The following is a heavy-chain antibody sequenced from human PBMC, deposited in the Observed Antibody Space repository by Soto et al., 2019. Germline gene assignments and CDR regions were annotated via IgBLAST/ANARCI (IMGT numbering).Heavy chain of an antibody. Sequence: WASVKVSCKASGYTFTSDDINWVRQATGQVLEWMGLMNPNSGNTGYARKFQGRVTMTRNTSISTAYMELSSLRSEDTAVYYCARGLVYGSGPNWFDPWGQGTLVTVYS. V-gene: IGHV1-8*01. CDR2: MNPNSGNT. CDR1: GYTFTSDD. J-gene: IGHJ5*02. D-gene: IGHD3-10*01. CDR3: ARGLVYGSGPNWFDP.